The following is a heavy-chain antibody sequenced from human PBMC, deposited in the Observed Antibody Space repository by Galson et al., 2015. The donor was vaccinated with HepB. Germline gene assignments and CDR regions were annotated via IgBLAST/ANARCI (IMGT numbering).Heavy chain of an antibody. CDR3: TTSEAVVAATDAFDI. Sequence: SLRLSCAASGFTFSNAWMNWVRQAPGKGLEWVGRIKSKNDGGTTDYAAPVKGRFTISRDDSKNTLYLQMNSLKTEDTAVYYCTTSEAVVAATDAFDIWGQGTMVTVSS. CDR1: GFTFSNAW. J-gene: IGHJ3*02. CDR2: IKSKNDGGTT. D-gene: IGHD2-15*01. V-gene: IGHV3-15*07.